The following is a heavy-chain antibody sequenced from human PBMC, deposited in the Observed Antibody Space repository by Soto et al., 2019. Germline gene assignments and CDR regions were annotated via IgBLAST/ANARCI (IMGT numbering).Heavy chain of an antibody. D-gene: IGHD6-13*01. J-gene: IGHJ4*02. CDR2: IYSGGST. Sequence: GGSLRLSCAASGFTVSSNYMSWVRQAPGKGLEWVSVIYSGGSTYYADSVKGRFTISRHNSKNTLYLQMNSLRAEDTAVYYCAGGDSSSWYWTELYWGQGTLVTVSS. CDR3: AGGDSSSWYWTELY. CDR1: GFTVSSNY. V-gene: IGHV3-53*04.